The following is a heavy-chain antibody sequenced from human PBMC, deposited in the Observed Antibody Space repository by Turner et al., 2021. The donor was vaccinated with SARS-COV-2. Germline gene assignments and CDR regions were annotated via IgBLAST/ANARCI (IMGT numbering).Heavy chain of an antibody. Sequence: QVQLVESGGGVVQPGRSLRLSCAASGITFSSHGMHWVRQAPGKGLEWVAFIWNDGSQKYYADSVKGRFTISRDNSKNMVYLQMNSLRAEDTAVYYCARLDDSGHWGAFDIWGQGTMVTVSS. CDR3: ARLDDSGHWGAFDI. V-gene: IGHV3-33*01. D-gene: IGHD3-22*01. CDR1: GITFSSHG. CDR2: IWNDGSQK. J-gene: IGHJ3*02.